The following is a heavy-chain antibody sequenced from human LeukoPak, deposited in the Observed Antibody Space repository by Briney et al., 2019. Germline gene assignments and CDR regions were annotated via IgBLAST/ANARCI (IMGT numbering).Heavy chain of an antibody. CDR2: IYYSGST. V-gene: IGHV4-31*03. D-gene: IGHD3-16*01. J-gene: IGHJ6*02. Sequence: PSETLSLTCTVSGGSISSGGYYWSWIRQHPGKGLEWIGYIYYSGSTYYNPSLKSRVTISVDTSKNQFSLKLSSVTAADTAVYYCARDSPPRVWAPSGYYYGMDVWGQGTTVTVSS. CDR3: ARDSPPRVWAPSGYYYGMDV. CDR1: GGSISSGGYY.